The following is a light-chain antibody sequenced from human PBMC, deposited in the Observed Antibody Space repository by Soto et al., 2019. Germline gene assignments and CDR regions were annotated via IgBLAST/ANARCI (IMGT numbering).Light chain of an antibody. CDR1: QDISNY. Sequence: IQVTNSPSSLSASVGDRVTITCQASQDISNYLNWYQQKPGKAPKLLIYDASNLETGVPSRFSGSGSGTDFTFTISSLQPEDIATYYCQQYDNLGLTFGGGTKVDI. V-gene: IGKV1-33*01. CDR2: DAS. J-gene: IGKJ4*01. CDR3: QQYDNLGLT.